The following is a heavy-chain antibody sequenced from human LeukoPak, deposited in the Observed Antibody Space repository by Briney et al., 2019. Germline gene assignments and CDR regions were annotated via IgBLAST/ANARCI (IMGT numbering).Heavy chain of an antibody. Sequence: SETLSLTCTVSGGSISSSSYYWSWIRQPAGKGLEWIGRIYTSGSTNYNPSLKSRVTVSVDTSKNRFSLKLRSVTAADTAVYYCARNIAVAGTGWFDPWGQGTLVTVSS. V-gene: IGHV4-61*02. D-gene: IGHD6-19*01. CDR3: ARNIAVAGTGWFDP. J-gene: IGHJ5*02. CDR2: IYTSGST. CDR1: GGSISSSSYY.